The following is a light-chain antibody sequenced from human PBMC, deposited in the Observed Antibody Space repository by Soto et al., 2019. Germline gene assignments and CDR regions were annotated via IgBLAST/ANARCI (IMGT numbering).Light chain of an antibody. J-gene: IGLJ1*01. V-gene: IGLV2-8*01. CDR2: EVS. Sequence: QSALTQPPSASGSPGQSVTISCTGTSSDVGGHNYVSWYQQHPGKAPKLMIYEVSKRPSGVPDRFSGSKSGNTASLTVSGLQAEDEADYYCSSYAGSNNWNFGTGTKLTVL. CDR1: SSDVGGHNY. CDR3: SSYAGSNNWN.